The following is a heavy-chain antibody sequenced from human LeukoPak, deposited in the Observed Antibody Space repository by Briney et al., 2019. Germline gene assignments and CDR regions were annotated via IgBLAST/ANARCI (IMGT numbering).Heavy chain of an antibody. V-gene: IGHV4-34*01. CDR1: GGSFSGYY. CDR3: ARGGGSRYYDILTGYYKRCWFGP. Sequence: SETLSLTCAVYGGSFSGYYWSWIRQPPGKGLEWIGEINHSGSTNYNPSLKSRVTISVDTSKNQFSLKLSSVTAADTAVYYCARGGGSRYYDILTGYYKRCWFGPWGQGTLVTVSS. CDR2: INHSGST. D-gene: IGHD3-9*01. J-gene: IGHJ5*02.